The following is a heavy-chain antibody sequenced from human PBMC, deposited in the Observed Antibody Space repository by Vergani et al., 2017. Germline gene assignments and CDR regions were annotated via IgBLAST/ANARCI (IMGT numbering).Heavy chain of an antibody. CDR1: GASMSSVGYY. D-gene: IGHD3-10*01. CDR2: ILGSGTA. J-gene: IGHJ5*02. V-gene: IGHV4-61*02. Sequence: QVQLQESGPGLVKPSQTLSLTCTVSGASMSSVGYYWTWIRQSAGKRLEWIGDILGSGTANYNPSFQGRVSMSVATSKNQFSLTLSSVTAADTAVYYCARGSITMVRGVPQFWFDPWGQGTLVTVSS. CDR3: ARGSITMVRGVPQFWFDP.